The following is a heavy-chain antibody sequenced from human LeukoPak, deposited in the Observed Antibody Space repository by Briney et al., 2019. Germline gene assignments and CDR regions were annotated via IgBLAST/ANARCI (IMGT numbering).Heavy chain of an antibody. CDR3: ARNDVYGDSLPDY. Sequence: GGSLRLSCVVSGFTFSGHEMNWVRQAPGKGLEWLSYISTTGSTIYYADSAKGRFTISRDNSKNSLYLQMNSLRAEDTGIYYCARNDVYGDSLPDYWGQGTLVTVSS. CDR2: ISTTGSTI. V-gene: IGHV3-48*03. J-gene: IGHJ4*02. D-gene: IGHD4-17*01. CDR1: GFTFSGHE.